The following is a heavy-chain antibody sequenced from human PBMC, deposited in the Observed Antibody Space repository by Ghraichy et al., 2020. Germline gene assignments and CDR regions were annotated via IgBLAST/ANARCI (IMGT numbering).Heavy chain of an antibody. J-gene: IGHJ5*02. Sequence: GGSLRLSCAASGFTFSSYAMHWARKAPGKGLEYVSAISSDGGSTYYANSLKGRFTISRDNSKNTLYLQMGSLRAEDMAVYYCARGECSGGSCYSGETWGQGTLVTVSS. V-gene: IGHV3-64*01. CDR1: GFTFSSYA. CDR2: ISSDGGST. D-gene: IGHD2-15*01. CDR3: ARGECSGGSCYSGET.